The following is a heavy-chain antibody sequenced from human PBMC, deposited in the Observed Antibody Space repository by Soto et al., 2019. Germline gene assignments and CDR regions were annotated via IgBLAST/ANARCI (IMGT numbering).Heavy chain of an antibody. CDR1: AGSPSSGSYY. Sequence: PSETLSLTGSVSAGSPSSGSYYWTWIRQPPGKGLEGLGYIYYSGRTNYNPSLKSRVTISVDTSKSHFSLNLSFVTAADTAVYYCARAPWYYYDSSGYSNWGQGTLVTVSS. CDR2: IYYSGRT. D-gene: IGHD3-22*01. J-gene: IGHJ4*02. CDR3: ARAPWYYYDSSGYSN. V-gene: IGHV4-61*01.